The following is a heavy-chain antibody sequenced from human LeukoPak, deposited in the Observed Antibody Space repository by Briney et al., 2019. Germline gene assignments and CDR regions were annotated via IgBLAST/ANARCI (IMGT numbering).Heavy chain of an antibody. D-gene: IGHD3-10*01. CDR3: ARDKLWFGELDAFDI. J-gene: IGHJ3*02. Sequence: SETLSLTCTVSGGSISSFYWSWIRQPPGKGLEWIGYIYYSGSTNYNPSLKSRVTISVDTSKNQFSLKLSSVTAADTAVYYCARDKLWFGELDAFDIWGQGTMVTVSS. CDR2: IYYSGST. V-gene: IGHV4-59*01. CDR1: GGSISSFY.